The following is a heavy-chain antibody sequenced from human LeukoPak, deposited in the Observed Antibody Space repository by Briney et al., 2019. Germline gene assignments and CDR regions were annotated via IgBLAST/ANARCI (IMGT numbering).Heavy chain of an antibody. D-gene: IGHD3-3*01. V-gene: IGHV3-23*01. CDR1: GFTFRSYA. CDR2: ISDSGDGT. CDR3: VREVSAWPKNWFDP. Sequence: LAGGSLRLSCAGSGFTFRSYAMSWVRQSPVKGLEWVSAISDSGDGTYYADSVKARFTISRDNSKNTVYLEMSSLRAEDTAVYYCVREVSAWPKNWFDPWGQGTLDTVSS. J-gene: IGHJ5*02.